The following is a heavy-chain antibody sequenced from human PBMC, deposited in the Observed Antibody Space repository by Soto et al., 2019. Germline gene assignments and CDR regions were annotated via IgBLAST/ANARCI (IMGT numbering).Heavy chain of an antibody. CDR1: GYTFTGSY. V-gene: IGHV1-2*04. CDR3: AREGKPGRDYYYYMDV. CDR2: INPNSGGT. J-gene: IGHJ6*03. D-gene: IGHD2-15*01. Sequence: AASVKVSCKASGYTFTGSYMHWVRQAPGQGLEWMGWINPNSGGTNYAQKFQGWVTMTRDTSISTAYMELSRLRSDDTAVYYCAREGKPGRDYYYYMDVWGKGTTVTVSS.